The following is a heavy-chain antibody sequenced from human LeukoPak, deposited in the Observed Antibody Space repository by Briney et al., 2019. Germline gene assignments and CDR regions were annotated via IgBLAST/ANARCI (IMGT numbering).Heavy chain of an antibody. V-gene: IGHV3-48*01. D-gene: IGHD4-23*01. CDR2: ISSSSSTI. CDR1: GFTFSSYS. J-gene: IGHJ4*02. CDR3: TSRGLTVVTYFDY. Sequence: PGGSLRLSCAASGFTFSSYSMNWVRQAPGKGLEWVSYISSSSSTIYYADSVRGRFTISRDNSKNTLYLQMNSLRAEDTAVYYCTSRGLTVVTYFDYWGQGTLVTVSS.